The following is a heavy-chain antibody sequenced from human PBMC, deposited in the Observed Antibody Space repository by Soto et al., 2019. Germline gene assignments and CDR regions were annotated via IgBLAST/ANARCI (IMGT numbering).Heavy chain of an antibody. CDR3: ARRYSGSKGAFDI. CDR1: GGSISSSSYY. Sequence: QLQLQESGPGLVKPSETLSLTCTVSGGSISSSSYYWGWIRQPPGKGLEWIGSIYYSGSTYYNPSLKSRVTISVDTSKTQFSRKLSSVTAADTAVYYCARRYSGSKGAFDIWGQGTMVTVSS. D-gene: IGHD1-26*01. V-gene: IGHV4-39*01. CDR2: IYYSGST. J-gene: IGHJ3*02.